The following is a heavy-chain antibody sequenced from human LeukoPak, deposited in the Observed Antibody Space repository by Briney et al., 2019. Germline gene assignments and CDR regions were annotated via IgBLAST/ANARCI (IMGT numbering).Heavy chain of an antibody. CDR2: IKQDGSEK. CDR1: GFTFRSYW. J-gene: IGHJ3*02. Sequence: GGSLRLSCAASGFTFRSYWMNWVRQAPGKGLERVANIKQDGSEKYYVDSVKGRFTISRDNAKNSLDLQMNSLRVEDTAVYYCARDQQWLAFDIWGQGTMVTVSS. D-gene: IGHD6-19*01. CDR3: ARDQQWLAFDI. V-gene: IGHV3-7*01.